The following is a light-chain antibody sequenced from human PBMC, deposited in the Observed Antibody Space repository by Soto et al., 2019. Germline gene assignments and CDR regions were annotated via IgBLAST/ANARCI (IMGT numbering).Light chain of an antibody. Sequence: EIVLTQSSGTLSLSPGERATLSCGACQSVTSNYLAWYQQKPGQAPRLLIFGASIRVTGIPDRFIGSGSGTDFTLTISRLEPEDFAVYYCQHYVTSLTTFGQGTKVEVK. V-gene: IGKV3-20*01. CDR2: GAS. J-gene: IGKJ1*01. CDR3: QHYVTSLTT. CDR1: QSVTSNY.